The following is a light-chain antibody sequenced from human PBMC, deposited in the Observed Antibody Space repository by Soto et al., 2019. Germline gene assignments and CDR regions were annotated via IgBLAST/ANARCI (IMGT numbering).Light chain of an antibody. CDR3: MQTLQTPIT. CDR2: LGS. Sequence: DIVMTQSPLSLPVTPGEPASISCRSSQSLLHSNGYNYLDWYLQKPGQSRQLLIYLGSNRASGVPDRFIGSGSGTDFTLKISRVEAEDVGVYYCMQTLQTPITFGQWTRLEIK. J-gene: IGKJ5*01. V-gene: IGKV2-28*01. CDR1: QSLLHSNGYNY.